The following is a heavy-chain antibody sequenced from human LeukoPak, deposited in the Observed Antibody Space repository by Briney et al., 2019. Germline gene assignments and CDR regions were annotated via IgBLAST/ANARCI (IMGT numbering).Heavy chain of an antibody. J-gene: IGHJ4*02. Sequence: PGGSLRLSCAASGFTFSSYWMHWVRQAPGKGLLWVSRINRDGSSTSYADSVKGRFTISRDNAKNTLYLQMNSLRAEDTAVYYCARRIAAAAAPYYFDYWGQGTLVTVSS. CDR3: ARRIAAAAAPYYFDY. D-gene: IGHD6-13*01. V-gene: IGHV3-74*01. CDR2: INRDGSST. CDR1: GFTFSSYW.